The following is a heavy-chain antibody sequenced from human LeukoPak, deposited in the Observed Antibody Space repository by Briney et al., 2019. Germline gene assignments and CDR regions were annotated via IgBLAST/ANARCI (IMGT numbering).Heavy chain of an antibody. J-gene: IGHJ5*02. CDR1: GYTFTGYY. V-gene: IGHV1-2*02. Sequence: ASVKVSCKASGYTFTGYYMHWGRQAPGQGLEWMGWINPNSGVTNYAQKFQGRVTMTRNTSISTAYMELSRLRSDGPAVYYGARDLGAAMVYLWFDPWGQGTLVTVSS. CDR3: ARDLGAAMVYLWFDP. CDR2: INPNSGVT. D-gene: IGHD5-18*01.